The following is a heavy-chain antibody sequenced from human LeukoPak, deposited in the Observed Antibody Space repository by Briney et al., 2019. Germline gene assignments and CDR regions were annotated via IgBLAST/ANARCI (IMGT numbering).Heavy chain of an antibody. CDR2: ISGSGGST. D-gene: IGHD3-3*01. J-gene: IGHJ4*02. CDR1: GFTFSSYA. CDR3: ATRFLEWLLTPNYFDY. V-gene: IGHV3-23*01. Sequence: GGSLRLSCAASGFTFSSYAMSWVRQAPGKGLEWVLAISGSGGSTYYADSVKGRFTISRDNSKNTLYLQMNSLRAEDTAVYYCATRFLEWLLTPNYFDYWGQGTLVTVSS.